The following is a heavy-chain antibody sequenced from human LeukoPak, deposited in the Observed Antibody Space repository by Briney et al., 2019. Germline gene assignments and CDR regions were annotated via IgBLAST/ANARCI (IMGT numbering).Heavy chain of an antibody. V-gene: IGHV3-64D*06. CDR3: VRRTTVTTGIAFDI. CDR2: ISGNGGTT. Sequence: PGGSLRLSCSASAFTFSISAMHWLRQSPGKGLEYVSAISGNGGTTYYADSVKGRFTISRDNSKNTLYLQMSSLRPKDTAVYYCVRRTTVTTGIAFDIWGQGTMVTVSS. D-gene: IGHD4-17*01. J-gene: IGHJ3*02. CDR1: AFTFSISA.